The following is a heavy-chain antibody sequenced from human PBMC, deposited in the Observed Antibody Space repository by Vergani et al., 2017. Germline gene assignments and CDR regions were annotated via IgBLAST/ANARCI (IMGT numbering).Heavy chain of an antibody. V-gene: IGHV3-33*01. CDR3: ARDSKEVAGTRADYYYYMDV. D-gene: IGHD6-19*01. Sequence: QVQLVESGGGVVQPGRSLRLSCAASGFTFSSYGMHWVRQAPGKGLEWVAVIWYDGSNKYYADSVKGRFTISRDNSKNTLYLQMNSLRAEDTAVYYCARDSKEVAGTRADYYYYMDVWGKXP. CDR2: IWYDGSNK. CDR1: GFTFSSYG. J-gene: IGHJ6*03.